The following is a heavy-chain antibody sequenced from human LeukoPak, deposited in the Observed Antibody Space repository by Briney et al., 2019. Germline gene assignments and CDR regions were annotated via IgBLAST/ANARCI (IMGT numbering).Heavy chain of an antibody. J-gene: IGHJ3*02. Sequence: SETLSLTCAVYGGSFSGYYWSWIRQPPGKGLEWIGEINHSGSTNYNPSLKSRVTISVDTSKNQFSLKLSSVTAADTAVYYCARGTDSSSQIDAFDIWGQGTMVTVSS. CDR2: INHSGST. CDR3: ARGTDSSSQIDAFDI. V-gene: IGHV4-34*01. D-gene: IGHD6-6*01. CDR1: GGSFSGYY.